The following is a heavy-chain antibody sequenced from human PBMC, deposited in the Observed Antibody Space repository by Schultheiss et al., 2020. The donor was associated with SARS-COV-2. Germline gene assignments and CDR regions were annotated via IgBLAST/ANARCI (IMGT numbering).Heavy chain of an antibody. CDR1: GYSISSGYY. Sequence: SETLSLTCTVSGYSISSGYYWGWIRQPPGKGLEWIGSIYHSGSTYYNPSLKSRVTISVDTSKNQFSLKLSSVTAADTAVYYCARLNGAPGTGYGMDVWGQGTTVTVSS. D-gene: IGHD3-10*01. V-gene: IGHV4-38-2*02. J-gene: IGHJ6*02. CDR3: ARLNGAPGTGYGMDV. CDR2: IYHSGST.